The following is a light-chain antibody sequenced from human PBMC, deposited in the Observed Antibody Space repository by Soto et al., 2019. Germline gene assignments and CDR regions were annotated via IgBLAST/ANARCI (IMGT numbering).Light chain of an antibody. CDR1: QSVSSN. J-gene: IGKJ5*01. CDR2: GAS. Sequence: PGERATLSCRASQSVSSNLAWYQQKPGQAPRLLISGASSRATGIPDRFSGGGSGTDFTLTISRLEPEDFALYYCQQYGVSPISFGQGTRLEIK. CDR3: QQYGVSPIS. V-gene: IGKV3-20*01.